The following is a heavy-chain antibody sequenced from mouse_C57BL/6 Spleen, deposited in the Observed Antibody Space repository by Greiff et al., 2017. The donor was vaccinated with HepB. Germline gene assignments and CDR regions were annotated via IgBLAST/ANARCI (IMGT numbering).Heavy chain of an antibody. CDR1: GYTFTSYW. D-gene: IGHD2-1*01. Sequence: QVQLQQPGAELVMPGASVKLSCKASGYTFTSYWMHWVKQRPGQGLEWIGEIDPSESYTNYIQKFKGKSTLTVDKSSSTAYMQLSSLTAEDSAVYYCARRGNYGNYYAMDYWGQGTSVTVSS. J-gene: IGHJ4*01. CDR3: ARRGNYGNYYAMDY. CDR2: IDPSESYT. V-gene: IGHV1-69*01.